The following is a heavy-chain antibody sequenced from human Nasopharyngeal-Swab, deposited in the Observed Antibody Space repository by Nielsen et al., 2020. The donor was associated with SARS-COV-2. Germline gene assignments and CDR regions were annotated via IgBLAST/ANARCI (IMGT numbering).Heavy chain of an antibody. V-gene: IGHV1-46*01. D-gene: IGHD3-9*01. CDR2: INPSGGST. CDR1: GYTFTSYY. Sequence: ASVKVSCKASGYTFTSYYMHWVRPAPGQGLEWMGIINPSGGSTSYAQKFQGRVTMTRDTSTSTVYMELSSLRSEDTAVYYCARMLRYFDWLSKYGMDVWGQGTTVTVSS. J-gene: IGHJ6*02. CDR3: ARMLRYFDWLSKYGMDV.